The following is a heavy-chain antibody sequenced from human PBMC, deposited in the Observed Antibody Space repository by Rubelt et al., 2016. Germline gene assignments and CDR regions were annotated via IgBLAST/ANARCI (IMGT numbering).Heavy chain of an antibody. CDR1: GYTLTELS. J-gene: IGHJ6*02. Sequence: QVQLVQSGAEVKKPGASVKVSCKVSGYTLTELSMHWVRQAPGKGLEWMGGFDPEDGETIYAQKFQGRVTITRDTSASTAYMELSSLRSEDTAVYYCARKGYGYGMDVWGQGTTVTVSS. CDR3: ARKGYGYGMDV. D-gene: IGHD3-16*01. V-gene: IGHV1-24*01. CDR2: FDPEDGET.